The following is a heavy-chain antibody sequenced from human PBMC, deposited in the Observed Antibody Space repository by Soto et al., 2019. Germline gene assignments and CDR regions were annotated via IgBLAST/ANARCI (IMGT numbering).Heavy chain of an antibody. V-gene: IGHV3-15*01. Sequence: GGSLRLSCAASGFTFSNAWMSWVRQAPGKGLEWVGRIKSKTDGGTTDYAAPVKGRFTISRDDSKNTLYLQMNSLKTEDTAVYYCTTEYDFWSGYQLGYYYYMDVWGKGTTVTVSS. CDR3: TTEYDFWSGYQLGYYYYMDV. D-gene: IGHD3-3*01. J-gene: IGHJ6*03. CDR1: GFTFSNAW. CDR2: IKSKTDGGTT.